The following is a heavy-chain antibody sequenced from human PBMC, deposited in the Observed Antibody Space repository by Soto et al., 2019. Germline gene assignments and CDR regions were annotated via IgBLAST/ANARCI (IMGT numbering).Heavy chain of an antibody. CDR3: ARGWFGPDV. V-gene: IGHV3-74*01. CDR2: IDKVGTDS. CDR1: EFTFSGRS. J-gene: IGHJ6*03. Sequence: EVQLVESGGGLVQPGGSLRLSCAASEFTFSGRSVHWVRQAPGKGLVWVSGIDKVGTDSTYADSVKGRFTSSRDNAKNTVYLQMNCLGVEDTVVFYCARGWFGPDVWGKGTTVTVSS. D-gene: IGHD3-10*01.